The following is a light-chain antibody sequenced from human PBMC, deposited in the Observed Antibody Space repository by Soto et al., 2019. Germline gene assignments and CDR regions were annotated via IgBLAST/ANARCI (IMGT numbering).Light chain of an antibody. V-gene: IGKV3-20*01. Sequence: EIVLTQSPGTLSLSPGERATLSCRASQSVTSTSFAWYQQIPGQAPRLLIYSASSRATGIPDRFSGGGSGTDFTLTISGLEPEDVAVYYCQHYGSGLWTFGQGTRVEI. CDR3: QHYGSGLWT. CDR2: SAS. CDR1: QSVTSTS. J-gene: IGKJ1*01.